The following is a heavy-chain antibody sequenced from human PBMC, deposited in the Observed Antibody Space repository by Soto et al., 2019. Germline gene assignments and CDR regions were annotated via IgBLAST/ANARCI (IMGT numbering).Heavy chain of an antibody. CDR1: GFTFSSYE. D-gene: IGHD6-13*01. J-gene: IGHJ5*02. CDR3: ARGGSGQQLVRGNWFDP. V-gene: IGHV3-48*03. CDR2: ISSSGSTI. Sequence: EVQLVESGGGLVQPGGSLRLSCAASGFTFSSYEMNWVRQAPGKGLEWVSYISSSGSTIYYADSVKGRFTISRDNAKNSLYLQMNSLRAEDTAVYYCARGGSGQQLVRGNWFDPWGQGTLVTVSS.